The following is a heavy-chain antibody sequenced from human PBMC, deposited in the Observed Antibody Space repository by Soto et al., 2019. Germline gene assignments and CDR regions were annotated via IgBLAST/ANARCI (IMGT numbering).Heavy chain of an antibody. V-gene: IGHV3-43*01. CDR2: IRWDGSST. CDR1: GFTFHGYT. Sequence: EVHLVESGGVVVQPGGSLRLSCAASGFTFHGYTMHWVRQRPGKGLEWVSLIRWDGSSTYYGDSVKGRFTISRDNNRDSLLLQMSSRTTEATGVYYFVKGMASGGNSVPFDSWGQGTLVTVSS. CDR3: VKGMASGGNSVPFDS. J-gene: IGHJ4*02. D-gene: IGHD2-21*02.